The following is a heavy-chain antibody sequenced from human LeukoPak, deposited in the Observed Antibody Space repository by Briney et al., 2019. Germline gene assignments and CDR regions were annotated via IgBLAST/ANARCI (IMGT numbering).Heavy chain of an antibody. CDR3: ARDGAYCGGDCYSGYYYYMDV. Sequence: GGSLRLSCAASGFTFSSYSMNWVRQAPGKGLEWVSSISSSSSSYIYYADSVKGRFTISRDNAKNTLYLQMNSLRAEDTAVYYCARDGAYCGGDCYSGYYYYMDVWGKGTTVTISS. CDR1: GFTFSSYS. CDR2: ISSSSSSYI. D-gene: IGHD2-21*02. V-gene: IGHV3-21*01. J-gene: IGHJ6*03.